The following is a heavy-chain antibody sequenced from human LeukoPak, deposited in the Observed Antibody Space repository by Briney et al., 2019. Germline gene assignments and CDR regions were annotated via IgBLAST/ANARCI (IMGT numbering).Heavy chain of an antibody. D-gene: IGHD3-22*01. CDR1: GYTFTSYG. CDR2: IIPILGIA. V-gene: IGHV1-69*04. CDR3: ARDTDYYDSSGYSPSPFDSFDY. Sequence: ASVKVSCKASGYTFTSYGISWVRQAPGQGLEWMGRIIPILGIANYAQKFQGRVTITADKSTSTAYMELSSLRSEDTAVYYCARDTDYYDSSGYSPSPFDSFDYWGQGTLVTVSS. J-gene: IGHJ4*02.